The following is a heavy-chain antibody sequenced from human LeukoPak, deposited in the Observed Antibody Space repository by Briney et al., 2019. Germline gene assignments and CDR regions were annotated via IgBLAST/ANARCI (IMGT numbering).Heavy chain of an antibody. CDR1: GFTFSSYG. V-gene: IGHV3-33*06. Sequence: GGSMRLAWAASGFTFSSYGMHWVRQAPGKGLEWVAVIWYDGSYTYYAESVKGRFTISRDNSRNTLYLQMSSLRAEDTAVYYCAKPTSGDGSFLIDYWGQGTLVTVSS. CDR2: IWYDGSYT. D-gene: IGHD1-26*01. CDR3: AKPTSGDGSFLIDY. J-gene: IGHJ4*02.